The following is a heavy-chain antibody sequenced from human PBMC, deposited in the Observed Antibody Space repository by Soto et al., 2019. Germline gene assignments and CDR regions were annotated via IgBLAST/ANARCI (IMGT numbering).Heavy chain of an antibody. CDR3: ARDLGSWNDY. D-gene: IGHD6-13*01. Sequence: QVQLQESGPGMVAPSETLSLTCSVSGNSISRSYWSWIRQPAGKGLERIGRVSTNGRTAYSPSLKSRVTMPLDTSENLFSLKLTSVTAADTAVYYCARDLGSWNDYWGQVTLVTVSS. V-gene: IGHV4-4*07. CDR1: GNSISRSY. J-gene: IGHJ4*02. CDR2: VSTNGRT.